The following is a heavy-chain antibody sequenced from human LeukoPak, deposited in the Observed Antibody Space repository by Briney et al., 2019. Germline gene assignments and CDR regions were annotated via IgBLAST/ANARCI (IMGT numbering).Heavy chain of an antibody. CDR3: AREKFDS. J-gene: IGHJ5*01. CDR2: VSYEGTIK. V-gene: IGHV3-30*14. Sequence: GGSLRLSCAASGFAFSNFAMHWVRQASGKGLEWVAVVSYEGTIKYYSDSAKGRFTISRDNSNSLVSLQMNNLTTEDTAVYYCAREKFDSWGQGTLVIVSP. CDR1: GFAFSNFA.